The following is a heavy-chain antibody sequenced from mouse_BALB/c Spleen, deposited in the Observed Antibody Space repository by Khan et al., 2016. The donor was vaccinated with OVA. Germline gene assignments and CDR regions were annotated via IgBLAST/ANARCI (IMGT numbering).Heavy chain of an antibody. CDR1: GFTFSNYA. Sequence: EVQLVESGGDLVKPGGSLKLSCAASGFTFSNYAMSWVRQTPEKRLEWVASISSGGTTYFPDSVKGRSTISRDNGRNILYLQMSSLRSEDTAMKYCARDYWFTNWGQGTLVTVSA. J-gene: IGHJ3*01. CDR2: ISSGGTT. CDR3: ARDYWFTN. V-gene: IGHV5-6-5*01.